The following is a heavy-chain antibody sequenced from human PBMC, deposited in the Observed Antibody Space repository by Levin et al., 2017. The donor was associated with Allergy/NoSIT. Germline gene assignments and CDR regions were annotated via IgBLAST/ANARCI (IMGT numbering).Heavy chain of an antibody. J-gene: IGHJ4*02. CDR1: GFTFNNYV. D-gene: IGHD3-3*01. Sequence: GESLKISCAASGFTFNNYVMTWVRLAPTKGLEWVSAISGSGDKTYYVNSVQGRFTISRDNSNNTVSLQMNSLRAEDTAIYYCTISAEWGVVYWGQGTLVTVSS. CDR2: ISGSGDKT. CDR3: TISAEWGVVY. V-gene: IGHV3-23*01.